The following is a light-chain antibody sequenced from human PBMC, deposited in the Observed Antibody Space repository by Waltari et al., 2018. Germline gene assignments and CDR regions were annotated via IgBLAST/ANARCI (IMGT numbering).Light chain of an antibody. CDR3: QQVNGYPLT. J-gene: IGKJ4*01. Sequence: DIQLTQSPSFLSASVGDRVTITCRASQGISSYLVWYQQKPGKAPKVLISAASTLQTGVPSRFSGSGPGTEFTLTISSLQPEDFATYYCQQVNGYPLTFGGGTKVEIK. V-gene: IGKV1-9*01. CDR1: QGISSY. CDR2: AAS.